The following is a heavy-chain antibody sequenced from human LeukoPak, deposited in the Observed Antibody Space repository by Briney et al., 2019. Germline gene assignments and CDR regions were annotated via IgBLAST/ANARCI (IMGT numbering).Heavy chain of an antibody. V-gene: IGHV1-18*01. CDR2: ISAYNGNT. CDR1: GYTFTSYG. CDR3: ARGYSSGWYFNWFDP. D-gene: IGHD6-19*01. Sequence: PGGSLRLSCAASGYTFTSYGISWVRQAPGQGLEWMGWISAYNGNTNYAQKLQGRVTMTTDTSTSTAYMELRSLRSDDTAVYYCARGYSSGWYFNWFDPWGQGTLVTVSS. J-gene: IGHJ5*02.